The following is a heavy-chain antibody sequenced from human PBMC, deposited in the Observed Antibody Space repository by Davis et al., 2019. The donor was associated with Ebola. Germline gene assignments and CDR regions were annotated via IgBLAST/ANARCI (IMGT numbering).Heavy chain of an antibody. Sequence: GSLRLSCAVYGGSFSVSYWSWIRQPPGKGLEWIGEINHSGSTNYNPSLKSRVTISVDTSKNQFSLKLSSVTAADTAVYYCARVVFVAGATPTWYFDLWGRGTLVTVSS. D-gene: IGHD2-15*01. CDR3: ARVVFVAGATPTWYFDL. V-gene: IGHV4-34*01. J-gene: IGHJ2*01. CDR2: INHSGST. CDR1: GGSFSVSY.